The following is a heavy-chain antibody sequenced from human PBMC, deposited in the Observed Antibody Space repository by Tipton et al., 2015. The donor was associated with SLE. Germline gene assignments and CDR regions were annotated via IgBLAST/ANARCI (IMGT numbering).Heavy chain of an antibody. D-gene: IGHD3-10*01. V-gene: IGHV3-11*01. CDR3: ARDYYYGSGNVFDF. J-gene: IGHJ4*02. CDR1: GFTFTDYP. Sequence: GSLRLSCVGSGFTFTDYPMTWIRQAPGKGLEWISYITSGSTTIYYVASVKGRFTISRDNAKNSLYLEMNSLRAEDTAVYYCARDYYYGSGNVFDFWGQGTLVTVSS. CDR2: ITSGSTTI.